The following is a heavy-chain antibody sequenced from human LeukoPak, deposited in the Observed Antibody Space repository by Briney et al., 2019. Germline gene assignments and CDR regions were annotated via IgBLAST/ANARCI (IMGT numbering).Heavy chain of an antibody. CDR2: FDPEDGET. CDR3: ATDLVVRGAYYYYYYMDV. CDR1: GYTLTELS. D-gene: IGHD3-10*01. J-gene: IGHJ6*03. Sequence: ASVKVSCKVSGYTLTELSMHWARQAPGKGLEWMGGFDPEDGETIYAQKFQGRVTMTEDTSTDTAYMELSSLRSEDTAVYYCATDLVVRGAYYYYYYMDVWGKGTTVTVSS. V-gene: IGHV1-24*01.